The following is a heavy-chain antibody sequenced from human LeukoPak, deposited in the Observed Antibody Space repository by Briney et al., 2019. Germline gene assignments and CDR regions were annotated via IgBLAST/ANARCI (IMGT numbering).Heavy chain of an antibody. D-gene: IGHD1-1*01. J-gene: IGHJ5*02. CDR2: ITGSGDST. Sequence: PGGSLRLSCAASGFTFISYGMSWVRQAPGKGLEWVSHITGSGDSTYYVDSVKGRFTISRDNSKNTLYLQMNSLRAEDTAVYYCAKDQSGTTPWGQGTLVTVSS. V-gene: IGHV3-23*01. CDR1: GFTFISYG. CDR3: AKDQSGTTP.